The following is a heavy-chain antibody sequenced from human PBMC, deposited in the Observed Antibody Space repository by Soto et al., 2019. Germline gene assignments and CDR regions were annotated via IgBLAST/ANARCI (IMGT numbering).Heavy chain of an antibody. J-gene: IGHJ6*02. Sequence: ASVKGSCKASGDTFTSYGISWVRQAPGQGLEWMGWISAYNGNTNYAQKLQGRVTMTTDTSTSTAYMELRSLRSDDTAVYYCARDRKLAYYDFWSGYYDYYYRMDVWSQGPTVTVS. CDR2: ISAYNGNT. CDR1: GDTFTSYG. D-gene: IGHD3-3*01. CDR3: ARDRKLAYYDFWSGYYDYYYRMDV. V-gene: IGHV1-18*01.